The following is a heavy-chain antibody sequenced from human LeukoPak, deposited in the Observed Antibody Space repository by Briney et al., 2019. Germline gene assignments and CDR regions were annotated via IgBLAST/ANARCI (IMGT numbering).Heavy chain of an antibody. J-gene: IGHJ4*02. CDR2: INEDGSEK. CDR3: VRDRSTTTWTRFDS. D-gene: IGHD1-1*01. CDR1: RFSFSNFW. V-gene: IGHV3-7*01. Sequence: GGSLRLSCVASRFSFSNFWMIWVRQAPGKGLEGVANINEDGSEKNYVDSVKGRFTISRDNAKNSLYLQMNSLRAEDTAVYYCVRDRSTTTWTRFDSWGQGTLVTVSS.